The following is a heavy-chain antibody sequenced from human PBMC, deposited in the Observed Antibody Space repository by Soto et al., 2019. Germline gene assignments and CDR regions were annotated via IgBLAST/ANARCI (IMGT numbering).Heavy chain of an antibody. V-gene: IGHV1-69*13. Sequence: ASVKVSCKASGYTFTSYGISWVRQAPGQGLEWMGGIIPIFGTANYAQKFQGRVTITADESTSTAYMELSSLRSEDTAVYYCARSYCSSTSCYRGGYYYYYYGMDVWGQGTTVTVSS. D-gene: IGHD2-2*02. CDR3: ARSYCSSTSCYRGGYYYYYYGMDV. CDR2: IIPIFGTA. CDR1: GYTFTSYG. J-gene: IGHJ6*02.